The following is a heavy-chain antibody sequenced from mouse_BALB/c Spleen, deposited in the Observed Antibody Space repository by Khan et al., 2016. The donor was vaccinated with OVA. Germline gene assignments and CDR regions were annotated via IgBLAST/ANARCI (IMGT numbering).Heavy chain of an antibody. J-gene: IGHJ2*01. CDR3: ARYLYDGYFDY. CDR1: GYSITSDYA. V-gene: IGHV3-2*02. CDR2: ISYSGST. Sequence: EVQLQESGPGLVKPSQSLSLTCTVTGYSITSDYAWNWIRQFPGNKLEWMGYISYSGSTSYNPSLKSRISITRDTSKNQFFLQLNSVTTEDTATYYCARYLYDGYFDYWGQGTTLTVSS. D-gene: IGHD2-3*01.